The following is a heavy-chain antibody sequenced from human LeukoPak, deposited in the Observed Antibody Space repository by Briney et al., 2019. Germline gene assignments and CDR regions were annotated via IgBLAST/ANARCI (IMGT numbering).Heavy chain of an antibody. J-gene: IGHJ6*03. Sequence: PSETLSLTCTVSGGSLGTTNYYWGWLRQPPGKGLQWIGSIYYSETTYDNPSLESRVTISIETSKNQFSLKLSSVTAADTAVYYCARQRADYFYYYVDVWGKGTTVTVS. D-gene: IGHD3-9*01. CDR2: IYYSETT. CDR1: GGSLGTTNYY. CDR3: ARQRADYFYYYVDV. V-gene: IGHV4-39*01.